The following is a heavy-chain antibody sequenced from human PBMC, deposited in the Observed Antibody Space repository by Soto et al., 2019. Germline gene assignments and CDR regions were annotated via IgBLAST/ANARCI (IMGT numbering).Heavy chain of an antibody. V-gene: IGHV1-69*01. CDR3: ARLGYDFWSGYYRSWFDP. D-gene: IGHD3-3*01. J-gene: IGHJ5*02. CDR1: GGTFSSYA. CDR2: IIPIFGTA. Sequence: QVQLVQSGAEVKKPGSSVKVSCKASGGTFSSYAISWVRQAPGQGLEWMGGIIPIFGTANYAQKFQGRVTITADEATSTAYMDLSSLRADDTAVYYCARLGYDFWSGYYRSWFDPWGQGTLVTVSS.